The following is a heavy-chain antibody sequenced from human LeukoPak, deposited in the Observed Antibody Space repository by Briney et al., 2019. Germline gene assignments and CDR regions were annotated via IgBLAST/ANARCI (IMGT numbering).Heavy chain of an antibody. CDR3: ARRYNTQFFDY. CDR1: GYSFTSYW. CDR2: IYPGDADT. D-gene: IGHD1-14*01. Sequence: GESLKISCKASGYSFTSYWIAWVRQMPGKGLELMGVIYPGDADTRYSPSFQGQVTISADKSISAAYLQWSSLKASDTAMYYCARRYNTQFFDYWGQGTLVTVSS. J-gene: IGHJ4*02. V-gene: IGHV5-51*01.